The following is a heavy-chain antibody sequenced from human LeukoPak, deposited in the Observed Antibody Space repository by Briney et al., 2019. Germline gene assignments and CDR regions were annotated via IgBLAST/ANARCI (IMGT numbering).Heavy chain of an antibody. J-gene: IGHJ4*02. CDR3: AKDQGSSSWYVFGN. CDR1: GFTFSSYG. CDR2: ISYDGSNK. D-gene: IGHD6-13*01. Sequence: PGGSLRLSCAASGFTFSSYGMHWVRQAPGKGLEWVAVISYDGSNKYCADSVKGRFTISRDNSKNTLYLQMNSLRAEDTAVYYCAKDQGSSSWYVFGNWGQGTLVTVSS. V-gene: IGHV3-30*18.